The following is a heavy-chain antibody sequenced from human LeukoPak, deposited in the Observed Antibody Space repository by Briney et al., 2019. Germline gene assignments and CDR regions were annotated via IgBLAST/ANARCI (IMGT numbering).Heavy chain of an antibody. Sequence: PWETLSLTCTVSGGSISNYYWNWIRQSAGRGLELIGRVHNSGSTNYNPSLKSRVTMSLDTSKNQFSLKLTSVTAADTAVYYCTRGAVGPTPHVAFDIWGQGTMVTVSS. CDR1: GGSISNYY. J-gene: IGHJ3*02. CDR2: VHNSGST. D-gene: IGHD1-26*01. V-gene: IGHV4-4*07. CDR3: TRGAVGPTPHVAFDI.